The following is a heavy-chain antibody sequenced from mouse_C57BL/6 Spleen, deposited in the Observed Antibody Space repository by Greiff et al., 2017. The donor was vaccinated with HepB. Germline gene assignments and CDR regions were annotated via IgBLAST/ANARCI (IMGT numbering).Heavy chain of an antibody. Sequence: VQLKESGPELVKPGASVKISCKASGYSFTGYYMNWVKQSPEKSLEWIGEINHSTGGTTYNQKFKAKATLTVDKSSSTAYMQLKSLTSEDSAVYYCARFHYGSSSYAMDYWGQGTSVTVSS. D-gene: IGHD1-1*01. J-gene: IGHJ4*01. V-gene: IGHV1-42*01. CDR3: ARFHYGSSSYAMDY. CDR1: GYSFTGYY. CDR2: INHSTGGT.